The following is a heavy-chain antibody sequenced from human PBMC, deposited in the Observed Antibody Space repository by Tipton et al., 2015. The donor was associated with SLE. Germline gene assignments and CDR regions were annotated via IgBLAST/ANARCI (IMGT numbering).Heavy chain of an antibody. J-gene: IGHJ4*02. CDR1: GFTFDDYG. CDR2: SSWNRGLI. D-gene: IGHD6-19*01. Sequence: SLRLSCATSGFTFDDYGMHWVRQAPGKGLEWISGSSWNRGLIAYADSVKGRFTISRDTVKNSLNLQMNSLRADDTAFYYCAKANSGWYSYFDYWGQGTLVTVPS. V-gene: IGHV3-9*01. CDR3: AKANSGWYSYFDY.